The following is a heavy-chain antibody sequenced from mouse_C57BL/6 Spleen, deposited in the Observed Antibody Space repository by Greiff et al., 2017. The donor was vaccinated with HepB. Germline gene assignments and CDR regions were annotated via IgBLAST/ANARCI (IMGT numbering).Heavy chain of an antibody. CDR2: INPSSGYT. CDR3: ARFSYDYDVGFDY. V-gene: IGHV1-7*01. CDR1: GYTFTSYW. Sequence: QVQLKESGAELAKPGASVKLSCKASGYTFTSYWMHWVKQRPGQGLEWIGYINPSSGYTKYNQKFKDKATLTADKSSSTAYMQLSSLTYEDSAVYYCARFSYDYDVGFDYWGQGTTLTVSS. J-gene: IGHJ2*01. D-gene: IGHD2-4*01.